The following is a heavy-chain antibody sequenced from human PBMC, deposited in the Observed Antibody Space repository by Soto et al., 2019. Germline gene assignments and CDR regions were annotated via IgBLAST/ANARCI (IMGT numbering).Heavy chain of an antibody. Sequence: ASVKVSCKASGYTFTRSGISWVRQAPGQSLEWMGWINAGNGNTKYSQKFQGRVTITRDTSASTAYMELSSLRSEDTAVYYCARFYGSGSYYNKPLGYYYYGMDVWGQGTTVTVSS. CDR2: INAGNGNT. D-gene: IGHD3-10*01. CDR1: GYTFTRSG. CDR3: ARFYGSGSYYNKPLGYYYYGMDV. V-gene: IGHV1-3*01. J-gene: IGHJ6*02.